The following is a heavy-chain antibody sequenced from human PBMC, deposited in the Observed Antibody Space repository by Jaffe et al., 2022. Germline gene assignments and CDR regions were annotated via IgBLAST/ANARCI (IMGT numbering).Heavy chain of an antibody. CDR2: IYPGDSDT. J-gene: IGHJ4*02. D-gene: IGHD3-10*01. CDR3: VRPPEDYYGSGSYPRFFDY. Sequence: EVQLVQSGAEVKKPGESLKISCKGSGYSFTSYWIGWVRQMPGKGLEWMGIIYPGDSDTRYSPSFQGQVTISADKSISTAYLQWSSLKASDTAMYYCVRPPEDYYGSGSYPRFFDYWGQGTLVTVSS. V-gene: IGHV5-51*03. CDR1: GYSFTSYW.